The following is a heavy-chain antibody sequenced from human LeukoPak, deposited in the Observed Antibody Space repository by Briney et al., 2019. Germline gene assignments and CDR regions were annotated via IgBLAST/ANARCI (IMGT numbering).Heavy chain of an antibody. CDR1: GFTFSSYA. CDR3: ARVDLLGYDY. V-gene: IGHV3-64*01. Sequence: GGSLRLSCAASGFTFSSYAMHWVRQAPGKGLEYVSAISGNGGSTLYANSVKGRFTISRDNSKSTLYLQMGSLRAEDMAVYYCARVDLLGYDYWGQGTLVTVSS. J-gene: IGHJ4*02. CDR2: ISGNGGST. D-gene: IGHD1-26*01.